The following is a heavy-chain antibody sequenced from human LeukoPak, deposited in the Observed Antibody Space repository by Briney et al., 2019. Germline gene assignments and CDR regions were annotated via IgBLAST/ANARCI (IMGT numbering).Heavy chain of an antibody. D-gene: IGHD3-16*01. CDR3: ARGGSGATRDDTFDI. CDR1: GFIFSTYW. CDR2: IKQDGSKR. V-gene: IGHV3-7*01. Sequence: GGSVRLSCAASGFIFSTYWMSWVREAPGKGLEWVANIKQDGSKRYYVDSVKGRFTISRDNAKNSLYLQMNSLRAEVTAVYYCARGGSGATRDDTFDIWGQGTMVTVSS. J-gene: IGHJ3*02.